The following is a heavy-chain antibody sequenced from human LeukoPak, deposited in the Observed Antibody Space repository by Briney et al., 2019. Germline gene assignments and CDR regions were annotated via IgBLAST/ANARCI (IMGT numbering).Heavy chain of an antibody. CDR3: AKASMVYGDPRAYFDY. D-gene: IGHD4-17*01. Sequence: GGSLRLSCAASGFTFSSYAMSWVRQAPGKGLEWVSAISGSGGSTYYADSVKGRFTISRDNSKNTLYLQMNSLRAEDTAVYYCAKASMVYGDPRAYFDYWGQGTLVTVSS. CDR2: ISGSGGST. CDR1: GFTFSSYA. V-gene: IGHV3-23*01. J-gene: IGHJ4*02.